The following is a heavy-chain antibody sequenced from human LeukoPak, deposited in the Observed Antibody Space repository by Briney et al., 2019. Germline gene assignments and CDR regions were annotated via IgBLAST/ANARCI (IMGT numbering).Heavy chain of an antibody. D-gene: IGHD3-10*01. V-gene: IGHV3-30*03. CDR3: ARDTYYYGSGSYSGY. Sequence: GGSLRLSCAASGFIFNTYGMHWVRQAPGKGLEWVAVISYDGGHKYYADSVKGRFTISRDNSKNTVYLQMNSLRVVDMAVYYCARDTYYYGSGSYSGYWGQGTLVTVSS. J-gene: IGHJ4*02. CDR1: GFIFNTYG. CDR2: ISYDGGHK.